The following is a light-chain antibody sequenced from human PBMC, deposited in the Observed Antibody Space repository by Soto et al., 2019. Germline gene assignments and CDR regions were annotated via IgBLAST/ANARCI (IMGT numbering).Light chain of an antibody. J-gene: IGKJ1*01. Sequence: GDRVTITCRASQSISDWLAWYQQTPGRAPKLLIYKASNLQTGVPSRFSGSGSGTEFTLTISSLQPDDFATYYCQQYNYYWTYGQGTKVEIK. CDR2: KAS. CDR1: QSISDW. V-gene: IGKV1-5*03. CDR3: QQYNYYWT.